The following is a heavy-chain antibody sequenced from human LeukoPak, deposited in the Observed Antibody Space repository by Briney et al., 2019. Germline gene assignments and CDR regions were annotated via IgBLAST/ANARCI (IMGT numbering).Heavy chain of an antibody. D-gene: IGHD6-13*01. V-gene: IGHV3-11*04. J-gene: IGHJ4*02. CDR1: GFTFSDYY. CDR2: ISSSGNTT. CDR3: ARDGGSSWYFDY. Sequence: GGSLRLSCAASGFTFSDYYMSWIRLAPGKGLECASYISSSGNTTYHADSVKGRFTISRDNAKNSLYLQMSSLRAEDTAVYYCARDGGSSWYFDYWGQGTLVTVSS.